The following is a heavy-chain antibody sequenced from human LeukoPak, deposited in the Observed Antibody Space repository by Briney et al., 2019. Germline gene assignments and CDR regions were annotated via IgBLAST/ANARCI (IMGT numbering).Heavy chain of an antibody. J-gene: IGHJ5*02. CDR2: ISSSSSYI. Sequence: PGGSLRLSCAASGFTVSNNYMSWVRQAPGKGLEWVSSISSSSSYIYYADSVKGRFTISRDNAKNSLYLQMNSLRAEDTAVYYCARVLIEERRNVAWFDPWGQGTLVTVSS. V-gene: IGHV3-21*01. CDR1: GFTVSNNY. D-gene: IGHD2-21*01. CDR3: ARVLIEERRNVAWFDP.